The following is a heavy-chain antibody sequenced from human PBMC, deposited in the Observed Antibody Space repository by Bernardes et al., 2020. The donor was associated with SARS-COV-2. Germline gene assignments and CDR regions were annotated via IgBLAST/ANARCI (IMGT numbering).Heavy chain of an antibody. CDR1: GFPFGNYA. CDR3: AKTISPHLPPWHGMDA. CDR2: FSDGGLGP. J-gene: IGHJ6*02. V-gene: IGHV3-23*01. Sequence: GGSLRLSCVVPGFPFGNYAMNWVRQAPGKGLEWVSGFSDGGLGPYYADSVKGRFTISRDSSKNTLYLQMNSLRADDTAVYYCAKTISPHLPPWHGMDAWGQGTTVTVSS.